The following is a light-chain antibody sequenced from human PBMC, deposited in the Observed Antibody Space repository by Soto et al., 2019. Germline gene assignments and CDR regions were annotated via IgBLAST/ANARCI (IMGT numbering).Light chain of an antibody. V-gene: IGKV1-8*01. J-gene: IGKJ5*01. CDR1: QVISSY. CDR2: AAS. CDR3: QQYYSYPLT. Sequence: AIRMTQSPSSFSASTGDRVTITCRASQVISSYLAWYQQKPWKAPKLLIYAASTLQSGVPSRFSGSGSGTDFTLTISCLQSEDFATYYCQQYYSYPLTFGQGTRLEIK.